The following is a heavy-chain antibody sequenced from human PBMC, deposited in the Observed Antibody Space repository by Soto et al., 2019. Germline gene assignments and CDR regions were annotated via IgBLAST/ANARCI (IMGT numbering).Heavy chain of an antibody. CDR1: GGTFSSYA. CDR3: ARGEAGVGATQYYYYGMDV. J-gene: IGHJ6*02. Sequence: SVKVSCKASGGTFSSYAISWVRQAPGQGLEWIGGIIPIFGTANYAQKFQGRVTITADESTSTAYMELSSLRSEDTAVYYCARGEAGVGATQYYYYGMDVWGQGTTVTVSS. CDR2: IIPIFGTA. V-gene: IGHV1-69*13. D-gene: IGHD1-26*01.